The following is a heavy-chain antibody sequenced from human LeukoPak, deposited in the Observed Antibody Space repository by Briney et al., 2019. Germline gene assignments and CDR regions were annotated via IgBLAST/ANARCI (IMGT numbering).Heavy chain of an antibody. V-gene: IGHV3-53*01. Sequence: GGSLRLSCAASGFTVSSNYMSWVRQAPGKGLEWVSVIYSGGSAYYADSVKGRFTISRDNSKNTLYLQMNSLRAEDTAAYYCAREGGYYDILTGYYRPDAFDIWGQGTMVTVSS. CDR2: IYSGGSA. CDR3: AREGGYYDILTGYYRPDAFDI. D-gene: IGHD3-9*01. J-gene: IGHJ3*02. CDR1: GFTVSSNY.